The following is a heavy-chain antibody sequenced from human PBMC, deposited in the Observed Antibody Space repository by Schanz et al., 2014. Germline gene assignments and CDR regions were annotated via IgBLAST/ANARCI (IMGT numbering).Heavy chain of an antibody. V-gene: IGHV1-46*01. CDR3: AGSYCSSTSCYTGYYYIDV. CDR2: INPSGGGA. D-gene: IGHD2-2*02. CDR1: GYTFSSYG. Sequence: VQLVQSGAEMKKPGASVKVSCKASGYTFSSYGITWVRQAPGQGLEWMGIINPSGGGASYALRFQDGVTMTRDTSRSTVYMKLSSLRSEDTAVYYCAGSYCSSTSCYTGYYYIDVWGKGTTVNVSS. J-gene: IGHJ6*03.